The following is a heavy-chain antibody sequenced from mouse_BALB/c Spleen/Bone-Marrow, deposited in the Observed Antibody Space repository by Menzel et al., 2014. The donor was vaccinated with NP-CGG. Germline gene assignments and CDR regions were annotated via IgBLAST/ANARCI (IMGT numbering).Heavy chain of an antibody. CDR1: GFTFTDYY. CDR3: ARFPMDY. Sequence: EVQLVESGGGLVQPGGSLRLSCTTPGFTFTDYYMSWVRQPPGKALEWLALIRNKAYGYTTEYSASVRGRFTISRDNSQSILYLQMNTLRAEDSATHYCARFPMDYWGQGTSVTVSS. CDR2: IRNKAYGYTT. V-gene: IGHV7-3*02. J-gene: IGHJ4*01.